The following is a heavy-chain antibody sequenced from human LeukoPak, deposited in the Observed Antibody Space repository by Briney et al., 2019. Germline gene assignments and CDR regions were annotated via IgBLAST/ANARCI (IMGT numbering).Heavy chain of an antibody. V-gene: IGHV3-66*01. Sequence: GGSLRLSCAASGFTVTSNYMSWVRQAPGKGLEWVSVIYSGGSTYYADSVKGRFTISRDNAKNSLYLQMNSLRAEDTAVYYCARDIWFGELDYWGQGTLVTVSS. CDR2: IYSGGST. CDR3: ARDIWFGELDY. J-gene: IGHJ4*02. CDR1: GFTVTSNY. D-gene: IGHD3-10*01.